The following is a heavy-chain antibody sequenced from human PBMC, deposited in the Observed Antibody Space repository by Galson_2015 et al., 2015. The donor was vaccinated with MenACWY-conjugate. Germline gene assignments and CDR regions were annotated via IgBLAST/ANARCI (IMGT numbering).Heavy chain of an antibody. J-gene: IGHJ5*02. CDR2: VYDYGSA. V-gene: IGHV4-59*08. CDR3: ARHVLVLVTAGNWFDP. CDR1: GGSISSYY. D-gene: IGHD2/OR15-2a*01. Sequence: ETLSLTCTVSGGSISSYYWSWIRQPPGEGLEWIGDVYDYGSAKYNPSLKSRVSISVDTSKNQFSLKLRSVSAADTAVYYCARHVLVLVTAGNWFDPWGQGTLVTVSS.